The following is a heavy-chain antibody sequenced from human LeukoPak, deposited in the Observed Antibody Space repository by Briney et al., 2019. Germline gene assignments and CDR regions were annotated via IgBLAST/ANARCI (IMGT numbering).Heavy chain of an antibody. Sequence: SETLSLTCTVSGGSISSSSYYWGWIRQPPGKGLEWIGSIYYSGSTYYNPSLKSRVTISVDTSKNQFSLKLSSVTAADTAVYYCARDGNYYGMDVWGQGTTVTVSS. J-gene: IGHJ6*02. D-gene: IGHD1-26*01. CDR3: ARDGNYYGMDV. CDR2: IYYSGST. CDR1: GGSISSSSYY. V-gene: IGHV4-39*07.